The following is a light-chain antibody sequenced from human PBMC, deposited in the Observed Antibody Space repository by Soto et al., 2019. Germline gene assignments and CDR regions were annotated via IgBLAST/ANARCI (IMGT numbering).Light chain of an antibody. J-gene: IGKJ4*01. CDR1: QSVDNY. Sequence: VVMTQSPVTLSLSPGESATLSCTAGQSVDNYVAWYQLKPGQAPRLLIYDASNRASGIPARFSGSGFGTDFTLTISSLEPEDSAVYYCQQRSIWVTFGGGTTVEIK. CDR2: DAS. V-gene: IGKV3-11*01. CDR3: QQRSIWVT.